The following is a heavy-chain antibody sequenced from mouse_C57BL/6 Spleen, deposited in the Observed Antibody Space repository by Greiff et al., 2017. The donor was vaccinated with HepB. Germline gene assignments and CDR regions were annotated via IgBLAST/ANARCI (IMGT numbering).Heavy chain of an antibody. Sequence: QVQLKQSGAELVMPGASVKLSCKASGYTFTSYWMHWVKQRPGQGLEWIGEIDPSDSYTNYNQKFKGKSTLTVDKSSSKAYMQLSSLTSEDSAVYYCARSPYYYGSRGYYFDYWGQGTTLTVSS. CDR1: GYTFTSYW. D-gene: IGHD1-1*01. V-gene: IGHV1-69*01. CDR2: IDPSDSYT. J-gene: IGHJ2*01. CDR3: ARSPYYYGSRGYYFDY.